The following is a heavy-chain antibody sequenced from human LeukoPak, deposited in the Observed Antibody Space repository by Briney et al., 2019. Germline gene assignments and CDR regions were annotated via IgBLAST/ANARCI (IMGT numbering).Heavy chain of an antibody. CDR1: GYPFTNFY. CDR3: VRDSHCNEDNCYEYFPH. CDR2: INPNSGDT. V-gene: IGHV1-2*02. J-gene: IGHJ1*01. D-gene: IGHD2-15*01. Sequence: GASVKVSCKASGYPFTNFYLHWVRQAPGQGLEWMGWINPNSGDTKSQQRFQGRVIMTRDTSINTAYMELTGLRFDDTAVYYCVRDSHCNEDNCYEYFPHWGQGTLVTVSS.